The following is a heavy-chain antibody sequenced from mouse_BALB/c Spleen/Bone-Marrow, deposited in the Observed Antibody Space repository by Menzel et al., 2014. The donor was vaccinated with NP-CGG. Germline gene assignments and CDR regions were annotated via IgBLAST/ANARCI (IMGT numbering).Heavy chain of an antibody. Sequence: VQLQQSGAELAKPGASVKMSCKASGYTFTSYWMHWVKQRPGQGLEWIGYINSSTGYTEYNQKFKDKATLTADKSSSTAYMQLSSLTSEDSAVYYCARPPYYYGSSYDAMDYWGQGTSVTVSS. CDR1: GYTFTSYW. V-gene: IGHV1-7*01. CDR2: INSSTGYT. J-gene: IGHJ4*01. CDR3: ARPPYYYGSSYDAMDY. D-gene: IGHD1-1*01.